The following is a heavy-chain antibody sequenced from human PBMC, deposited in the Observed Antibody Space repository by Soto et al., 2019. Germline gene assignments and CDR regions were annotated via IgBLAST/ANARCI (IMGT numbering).Heavy chain of an antibody. Sequence: QVQLVESGGGVVQPGRSLRLSCAASGFTFSSYAMHWVRQAPGKGLEWVAVISYDGSNKYYADSVKGRFTISRDNSKNPLYLQMNSLRAEDTAVYYCARDALEVYSSGWYSDAFDIWGQGTMVTVSS. J-gene: IGHJ3*02. CDR1: GFTFSSYA. V-gene: IGHV3-30-3*01. CDR3: ARDALEVYSSGWYSDAFDI. D-gene: IGHD6-19*01. CDR2: ISYDGSNK.